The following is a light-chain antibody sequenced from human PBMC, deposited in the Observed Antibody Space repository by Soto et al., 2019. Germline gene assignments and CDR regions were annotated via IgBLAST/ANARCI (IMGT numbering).Light chain of an antibody. Sequence: EIVMTQSPATLSVSPGERATLSCRASQNILSNLAWYQQKPGQAPRLLIYGASTRATGIPARFSGSGSGTEFALTISSLQSEDFAVYYCQLSQQRSSWPPIAFGQGTRLEIK. J-gene: IGKJ5*01. CDR1: QNILSN. V-gene: IGKV3-15*01. CDR2: GAS. CDR3: QLSQQRSSWPPIA.